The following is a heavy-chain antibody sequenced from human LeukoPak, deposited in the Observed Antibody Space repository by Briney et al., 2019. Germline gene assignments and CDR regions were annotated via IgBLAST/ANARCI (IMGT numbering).Heavy chain of an antibody. D-gene: IGHD6-13*01. V-gene: IGHV4-59*12. CDR3: AKEFSSSWYGMDV. J-gene: IGHJ6*02. CDR1: GGSISSYY. Sequence: SETLSLTCTVSGGSISSYYWSWIRQPPGKGLEWIGYIYYSGSTNYNPPLKSRVTISVDTSKNQFSLKLSSVTAADTAVYYCAKEFSSSWYGMDVWGQGTTVTVSS. CDR2: IYYSGST.